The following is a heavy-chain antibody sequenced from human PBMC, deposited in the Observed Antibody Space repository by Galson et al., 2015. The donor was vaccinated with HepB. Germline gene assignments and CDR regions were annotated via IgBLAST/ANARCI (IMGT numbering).Heavy chain of an antibody. CDR2: IRSKAYGGTT. D-gene: IGHD3-22*01. CDR1: GFTFGDYA. J-gene: IGHJ1*01. CDR3: TRGYYYDSSGYYYVGYFQH. Sequence: SLRLSCAASGFTFGDYAMSWFRQAPGKGLEWVGFIRSKAYGGTTEYAASVKGRFTIPRDDSKSIAYLQMNSLKTEDTAVYYCTRGYYYDSSGYYYVGYFQHWGQGTLVTVSS. V-gene: IGHV3-49*03.